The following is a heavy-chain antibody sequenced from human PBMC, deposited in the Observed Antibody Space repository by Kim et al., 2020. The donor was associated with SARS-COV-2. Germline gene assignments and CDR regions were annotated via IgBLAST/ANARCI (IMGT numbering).Heavy chain of an antibody. Sequence: GGSLRLSCAASGFTFSNAWMSWVRQAPGKGLEWVGRIKSKTDGGTTDYAAPVKGRFTISRDDSKNTLYLQMNSLKTEDTAVYYCTTDWPLRTIFGVVIEGFDPWGQGTLVTVSS. CDR3: TTDWPLRTIFGVVIEGFDP. V-gene: IGHV3-15*01. D-gene: IGHD3-3*01. CDR1: GFTFSNAW. CDR2: IKSKTDGGTT. J-gene: IGHJ5*02.